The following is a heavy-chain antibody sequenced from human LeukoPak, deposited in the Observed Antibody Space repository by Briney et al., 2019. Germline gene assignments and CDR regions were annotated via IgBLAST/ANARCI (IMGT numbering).Heavy chain of an antibody. J-gene: IGHJ5*02. CDR2: ISGHNGYT. Sequence: GASVKVSCKASGYTFIDYGISWVRQAPGQGLEWMGWISGHNGYTHYAHNFQGRVTMTTDTSTSTAYMELRRLRSDDTAVYYCARDEARYSSGYYPNWFDPWGQGTLVTVSS. CDR3: ARDEARYSSGYYPNWFDP. CDR1: GYTFIDYG. D-gene: IGHD3-22*01. V-gene: IGHV1-18*01.